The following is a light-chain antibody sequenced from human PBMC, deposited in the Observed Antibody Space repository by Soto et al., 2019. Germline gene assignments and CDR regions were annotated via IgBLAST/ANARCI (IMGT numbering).Light chain of an antibody. CDR3: SSYTSSSTLG. CDR2: EVS. V-gene: IGLV2-14*01. J-gene: IGLJ2*01. CDR1: SSDVGGYNY. Sequence: QSALTQPASVSGSPGQSITISCTGTSSDVGGYNYVSWYQQHPGKAPKLMIYEVSNRPSGVSNRFSGSKSGNTGSLTISGLQAEDEADYYCSSYTSSSTLGFGGGTKVTVL.